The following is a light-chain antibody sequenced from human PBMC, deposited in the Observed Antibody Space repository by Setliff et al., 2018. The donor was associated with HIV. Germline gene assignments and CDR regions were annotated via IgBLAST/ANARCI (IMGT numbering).Light chain of an antibody. J-gene: IGLJ1*01. CDR2: QAS. CDR1: SGDVGRYNL. Sequence: QSVLTKPASVSGSPGQSITISCTGTSGDVGRYNLSSWYQQQPGKPPKLMIYQASKRPSGVSNRFSGSKSGNTASLTISGLQAEDEADYYCCSNTGSNTYVFGTGTKVTVL. CDR3: CSNTGSNTYV. V-gene: IGLV2-23*01.